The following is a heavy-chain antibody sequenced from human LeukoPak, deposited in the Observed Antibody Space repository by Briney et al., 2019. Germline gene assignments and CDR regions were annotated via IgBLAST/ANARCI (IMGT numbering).Heavy chain of an antibody. V-gene: IGHV3-49*04. D-gene: IGHD1-1*01. CDR1: GLTFCDYV. J-gene: IGHJ5*02. Sequence: GGSLRLSCTGFGLTFCDYVMNWVRQAPGKGLEWVGFIRSKPYGGTTEYAASVKGRFTISRDDSKNIVYLQMSSLKTEDTAVYYCSKEGRPGYYWFDPWGQGTLVTVSS. CDR3: SKEGRPGYYWFDP. CDR2: IRSKPYGGTT.